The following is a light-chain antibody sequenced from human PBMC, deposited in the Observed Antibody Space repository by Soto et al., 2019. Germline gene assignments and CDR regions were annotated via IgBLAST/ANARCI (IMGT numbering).Light chain of an antibody. J-gene: IGKJ5*01. CDR2: DTS. CDR3: QQYGTSEII. V-gene: IGKV3D-20*01. Sequence: LTQSPSSLSASVGDRVTVTCRASQSVGGYLAWYQQRPGQAPRLLIYDTSSRASGIPDRFSGSGSGTDFTLTISRLETEDFAVFYCQQYGTSEIIFGQGTRLEIK. CDR1: QSVGGY.